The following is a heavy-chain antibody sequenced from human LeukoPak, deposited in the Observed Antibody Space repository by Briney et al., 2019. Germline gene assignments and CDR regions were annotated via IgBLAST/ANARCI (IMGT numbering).Heavy chain of an antibody. Sequence: PGGSLRLSCAASGFSFSNYNMHWVRQAPGKGLEWVSSISSSSTYIYYADSMKGRFTISRDNAKNSLYLQMNSLRAEDTAVYYCARDFYDSSGYNRFDYWGQGTLVTVSS. V-gene: IGHV3-21*01. CDR3: ARDFYDSSGYNRFDY. J-gene: IGHJ4*02. D-gene: IGHD3-22*01. CDR1: GFSFSNYN. CDR2: ISSSSTYI.